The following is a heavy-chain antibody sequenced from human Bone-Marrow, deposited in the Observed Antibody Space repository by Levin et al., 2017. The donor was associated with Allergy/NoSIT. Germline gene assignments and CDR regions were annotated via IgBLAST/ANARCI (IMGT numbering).Heavy chain of an antibody. J-gene: IGHJ4*02. CDR3: ASCIAADDTNTCGY. CDR2: ISYDGSNE. D-gene: IGHD6-13*01. Sequence: LSGGSLRLSCAASGFTFSRYAMHWVRQAPGKGLEWVAVISYDGSNEDYADSVKGRFIISRDNSKNTLYVQMNSLRVEDTAVYYCASCIAADDTNTCGYWGQGTLVTVSS. V-gene: IGHV3-30*04. CDR1: GFTFSRYA.